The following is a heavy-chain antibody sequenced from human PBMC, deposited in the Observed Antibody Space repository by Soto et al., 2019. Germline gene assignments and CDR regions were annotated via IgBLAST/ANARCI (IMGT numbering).Heavy chain of an antibody. Sequence: QVHLQQWGAGLLKPSETLSLTCAVYGESFIGYYWTWIRQSPGKGLEWIGEINHGGSTNYYPSLKSRVPIAIDTSKKQFSLKLPSVTPADTSVLYCARTDIVTTNWFDPWCQGPLVTVSS. CDR2: INHGGST. D-gene: IGHD5-12*01. V-gene: IGHV4-34*01. CDR1: GESFIGYY. J-gene: IGHJ5*02. CDR3: ARTDIVTTNWFDP.